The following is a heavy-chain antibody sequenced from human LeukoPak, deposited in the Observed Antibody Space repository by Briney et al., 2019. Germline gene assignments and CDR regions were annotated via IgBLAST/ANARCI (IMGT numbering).Heavy chain of an antibody. CDR2: ISYDGSNK. V-gene: IGHV3-30*04. J-gene: IGHJ4*02. CDR1: GFTFSSYA. D-gene: IGHD2/OR15-2a*01. Sequence: QPGGSLRLSCAASGFTFSSYAMHWVRQAPGKGLEWVAVISYDGSNKYYADPVKGRFTISRDNSKNTLYLQMNSLRAEDTAVYYCARGLNSGFDYWGQGTLVTVSS. CDR3: ARGLNSGFDY.